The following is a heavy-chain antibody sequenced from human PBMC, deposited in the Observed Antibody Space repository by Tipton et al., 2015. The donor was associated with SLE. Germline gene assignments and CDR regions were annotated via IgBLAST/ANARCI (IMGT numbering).Heavy chain of an antibody. D-gene: IGHD3-3*01. CDR1: GFTFSDYY. Sequence: SLRLSCAASGFTFSDYYMSWIRQAPGKGLEWVSYISGSDTTIYYADSVKGRFTISRDNAKNSLYLQMNSLRAEDTAVYYCARSERSYYDFWSDSRGDAFDVWGQGTMVTVSS. J-gene: IGHJ3*01. CDR3: ARSERSYYDFWSDSRGDAFDV. CDR2: ISGSDTTI. V-gene: IGHV3-11*04.